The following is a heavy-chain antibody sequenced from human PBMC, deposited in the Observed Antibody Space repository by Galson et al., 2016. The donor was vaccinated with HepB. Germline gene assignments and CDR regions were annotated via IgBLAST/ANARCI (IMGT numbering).Heavy chain of an antibody. CDR1: GYTFTGAY. V-gene: IGHV1-2*04. Sequence: SVKVSCKAFGYTFTGAYIHWVRQAPGQGLEWMGWIDPKSGDTKYAQKFQGWVTMTRDTSINTVYMELRRLKTADTATYYCARDRGGYDFWSGLSNRNWFDPWGQGTLVIVSS. CDR3: ARDRGGYDFWSGLSNRNWFDP. D-gene: IGHD3-3*01. J-gene: IGHJ5*02. CDR2: IDPKSGDT.